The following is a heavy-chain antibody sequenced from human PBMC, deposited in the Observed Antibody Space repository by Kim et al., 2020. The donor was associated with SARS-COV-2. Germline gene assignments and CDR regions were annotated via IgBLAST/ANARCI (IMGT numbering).Heavy chain of an antibody. CDR2: VYHTGTT. V-gene: IGHV4-39*01. J-gene: IGHJ3*02. CDR1: GDSISSSSYY. D-gene: IGHD2-2*01. CDR3: ARTPAARDILDI. Sequence: SETLSLTCAVSGDSISSSSYYWSWIHQPPGKGLEWIGSVYHTGTTYYNPSLETRLTISPDTSTNQVSLKLSSVTAPDTAIYYCARTPAARDILDIWGQGT.